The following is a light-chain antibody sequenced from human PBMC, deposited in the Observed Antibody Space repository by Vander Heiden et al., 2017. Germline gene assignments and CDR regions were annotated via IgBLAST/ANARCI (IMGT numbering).Light chain of an antibody. Sequence: DIQMTQSPSSLSASVGDRVTITCRASQSISSYLNWYQQKPGKAPKLLIYAASSLQSAVPSRFSGSGSGTDFTLTISSLQPEDFATYYCQQSYSTPGTFGQGTKVEIK. V-gene: IGKV1-39*01. J-gene: IGKJ2*01. CDR2: AAS. CDR1: QSISSY. CDR3: QQSYSTPGT.